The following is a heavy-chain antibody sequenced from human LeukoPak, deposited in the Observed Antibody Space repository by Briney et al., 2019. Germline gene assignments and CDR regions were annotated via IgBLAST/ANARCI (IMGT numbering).Heavy chain of an antibody. CDR3: ARSSSPSDY. J-gene: IGHJ4*02. Sequence: TAGGSLRLSCAASGFTFSDYYMSWIRQAPGKGLEWVSYISSSGSSVYYADSVKGRFTISRDNAKNSLYLQMTSLRAEDTAVYYCARSSSPSDYWGQGTLVTVSS. D-gene: IGHD6-13*01. CDR2: ISSSGSSV. CDR1: GFTFSDYY. V-gene: IGHV3-11*01.